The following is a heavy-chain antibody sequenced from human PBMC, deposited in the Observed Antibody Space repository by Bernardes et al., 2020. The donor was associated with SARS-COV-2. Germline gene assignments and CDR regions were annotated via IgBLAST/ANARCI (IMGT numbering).Heavy chain of an antibody. J-gene: IGHJ6*02. D-gene: IGHD2-2*01. CDR3: ARGLIVVVPAALGLGYYYYYGMDV. CDR1: GGSFSGYY. CDR2: INHSGST. Sequence: SETLSLTCAIYGGSFSGYYWSWIRQLPGKGLEWIGEINHSGSTNYNPSLKSRVTISVDTSKNQFSLKLSSVTAADTAVYYCARGLIVVVPAALGLGYYYYYGMDVWGQGTTVTVSS. V-gene: IGHV4-34*01.